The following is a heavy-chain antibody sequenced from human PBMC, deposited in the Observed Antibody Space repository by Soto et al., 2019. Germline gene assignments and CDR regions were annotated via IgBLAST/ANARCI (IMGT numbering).Heavy chain of an antibody. Sequence: HPGGSLRLSCAASGFTFSSYGMHWVRQAPGKGLEWVAVISYDGSNKYYADSVKGRFTISRDNSKNTLYLQMDSLRAEDTAVYYCANYLGDYGDPFDYWGQGTLVTVSS. CDR1: GFTFSSYG. D-gene: IGHD4-17*01. CDR3: ANYLGDYGDPFDY. J-gene: IGHJ4*02. V-gene: IGHV3-30*18. CDR2: ISYDGSNK.